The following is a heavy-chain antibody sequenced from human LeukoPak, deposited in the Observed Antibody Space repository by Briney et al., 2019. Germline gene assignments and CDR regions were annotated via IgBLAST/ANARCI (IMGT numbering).Heavy chain of an antibody. CDR1: GYTFTSYG. Sequence: GASVKVSCKASGYTFTSYGISWVRQAPGQGLEWMGWISAYNGNTNYAQKLQGRVTMTTDTSTSTAYMELRSPRSDDTAVYYCARDVRLRYFDWLLYNYYYYGMDVWGKGTTATVSS. V-gene: IGHV1-18*04. J-gene: IGHJ6*04. CDR3: ARDVRLRYFDWLLYNYYYYGMDV. D-gene: IGHD3-9*01. CDR2: ISAYNGNT.